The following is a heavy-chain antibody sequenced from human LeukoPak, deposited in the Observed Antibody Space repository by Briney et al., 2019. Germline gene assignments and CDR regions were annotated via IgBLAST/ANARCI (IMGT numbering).Heavy chain of an antibody. V-gene: IGHV3-48*02. Sequence: SGGSLRLSCAASGFTFSSYSMNWVRQAPGKGLEWVSYISSSSSTIYYADSVKGRFTISRDNAKNSLYLQMNSLRDEDTAVYYCARESIEYDTMVRGVVFDYWGQGTLVTVSS. CDR3: ARESIEYDTMVRGVVFDY. CDR1: GFTFSSYS. J-gene: IGHJ4*02. D-gene: IGHD3-10*01. CDR2: ISSSSSTI.